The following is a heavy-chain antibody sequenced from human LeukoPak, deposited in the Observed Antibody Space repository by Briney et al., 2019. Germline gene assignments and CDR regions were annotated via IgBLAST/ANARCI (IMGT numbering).Heavy chain of an antibody. Sequence: PGGSLRLSCAASGFTFSSYGMHWVRQAPGKGLEWVAFIRYDGSNKYYADSVKGRFTISRDDSKNTLYLQMNSLKTEDTAVYYCTPSLRYYWGQGTLVTVSS. V-gene: IGHV3-30*02. D-gene: IGHD1-14*01. CDR3: TPSLRYY. CDR2: IRYDGSNK. J-gene: IGHJ4*02. CDR1: GFTFSSYG.